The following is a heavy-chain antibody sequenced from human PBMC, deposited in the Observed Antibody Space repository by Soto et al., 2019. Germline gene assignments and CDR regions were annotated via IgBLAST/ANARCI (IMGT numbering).Heavy chain of an antibody. CDR3: ARVPSPFDFYYAMDV. CDR1: VGSISSYY. J-gene: IGHJ6*02. V-gene: IGHV4-4*07. Sequence: PSETLSLTCTVSVGSISSYYWSWIRQPAGKGLEWIGRIYTSGSTNYNPSLKSRVTMSVDTSQNQFSLKLNSVTAADTAVYFCARVPSPFDFYYAMDVWGQGTTVTVSS. CDR2: IYTSGST. D-gene: IGHD3-16*01.